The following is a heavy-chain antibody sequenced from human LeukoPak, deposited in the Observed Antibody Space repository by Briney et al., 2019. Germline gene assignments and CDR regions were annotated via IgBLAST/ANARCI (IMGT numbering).Heavy chain of an antibody. Sequence: GGSLRLSCAASEFTFSSYWVSWVRQAPGKGLEWVANIKQDGGQIYYLESVKGRFTVSRDNAKNSLYLQMNSLRAGDTAVYYCARLGARQMLEYWGQGTLVTVSS. D-gene: IGHD4-17*01. CDR2: IKQDGGQI. CDR3: ARLGARQMLEY. CDR1: EFTFSSYW. V-gene: IGHV3-7*01. J-gene: IGHJ4*02.